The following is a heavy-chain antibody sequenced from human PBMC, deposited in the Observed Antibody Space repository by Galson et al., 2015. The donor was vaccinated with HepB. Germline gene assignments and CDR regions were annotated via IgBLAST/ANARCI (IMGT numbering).Heavy chain of an antibody. CDR1: GGSISSSSYY. J-gene: IGHJ5*02. CDR3: ARQMTGTYNIIWFDP. CDR2: IYYSGST. V-gene: IGHV4-39*01. D-gene: IGHD1-1*01. Sequence: LSLTCTVSGGSISSSSYYWGWIRQPPGKGLEWIGSIYYSGSTYYNPSLKSRVTISVDTSKNQFSLKLSSVTAADTAVYYCARQMTGTYNIIWFDPWGQGTLVTVSS.